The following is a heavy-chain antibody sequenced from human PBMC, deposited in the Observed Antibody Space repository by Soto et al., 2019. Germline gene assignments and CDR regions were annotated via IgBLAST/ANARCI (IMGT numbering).Heavy chain of an antibody. CDR2: ISFDGSTE. CDR1: GFTFISYA. Sequence: QVQLVESGGGVVQPGRSLRLSCAASGFTFISYAMHWVRQAPGKGLEWVAVISFDGSTEYYADSVKGRFTISRENSTNTVYLQMNSLRSEDTAVYYCARSRHGSGSYTHFYYGLDVWGQGTTVTVSS. J-gene: IGHJ6*02. D-gene: IGHD3-10*01. CDR3: ARSRHGSGSYTHFYYGLDV. V-gene: IGHV3-30-3*01.